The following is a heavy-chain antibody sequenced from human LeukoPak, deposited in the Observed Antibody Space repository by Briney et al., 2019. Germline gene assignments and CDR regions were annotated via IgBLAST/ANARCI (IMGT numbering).Heavy chain of an antibody. CDR3: ARDYYGSGTYSHPGDY. CDR2: INPGNDNT. J-gene: IGHJ4*02. V-gene: IGHV1-3*01. CDR1: GYTLTNYA. D-gene: IGHD3-10*01. Sequence: ASVKVSCKASGYTLTNYALHWVRQAPGQRLEWMGWINPGNDNTKYSQKFQGRVTITRGTSASTAYMELSSLRAEDTAVYYCARDYYGSGTYSHPGDYWGQGTLVTVSS.